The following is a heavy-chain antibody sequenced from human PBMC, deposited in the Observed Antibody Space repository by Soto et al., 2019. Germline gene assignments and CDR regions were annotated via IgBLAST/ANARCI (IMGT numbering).Heavy chain of an antibody. Sequence: SETLSLTCTVSGGSVSSDTYYWSWIRQPPGKGLEWIGCIYYTGSTNYNPSLKSRVSISVDTSKNQFSLKLKSVTAADTALYFCARQRTSVVTQAYFDVWGPGSLVTASS. D-gene: IGHD2-21*02. V-gene: IGHV4-61*01. CDR3: ARQRTSVVTQAYFDV. CDR2: IYYTGST. CDR1: GGSVSSDTYY. J-gene: IGHJ4*02.